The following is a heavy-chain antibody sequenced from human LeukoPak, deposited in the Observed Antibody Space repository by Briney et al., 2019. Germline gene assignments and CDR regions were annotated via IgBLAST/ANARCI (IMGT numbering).Heavy chain of an antibody. CDR2: ISGSGGST. CDR1: GFTFSSYA. D-gene: IGHD5-18*01. CDR3: AKHLTAMVDFDY. J-gene: IGHJ4*02. V-gene: IGHV3-23*01. Sequence: GGSLRLSCAASGFTFSSYAMSWVRQAPGKGLEWVSAISGSGGSTYYADSVKGRFTISRDNSKNTLYLQMNSLGAEDTAVYYCAKHLTAMVDFDYWGQGTLVTVSS.